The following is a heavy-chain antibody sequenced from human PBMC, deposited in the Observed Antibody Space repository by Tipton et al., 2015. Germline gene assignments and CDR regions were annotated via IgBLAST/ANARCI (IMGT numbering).Heavy chain of an antibody. V-gene: IGHV3-21*01. CDR2: LNPNTYFI. J-gene: IGHJ6*02. Sequence: SLRLSCAASGFSLSSYSMNWKRQAPGKGLEWVASLNPNTYFIYHADSVKGRFTISRDDAKNSLYLQMNSLRDEDTAVYYCARASAYFFCGVDVWGYWTTVIVSS. CDR1: GFSLSSYS. CDR3: ARASAYFFCGVDV.